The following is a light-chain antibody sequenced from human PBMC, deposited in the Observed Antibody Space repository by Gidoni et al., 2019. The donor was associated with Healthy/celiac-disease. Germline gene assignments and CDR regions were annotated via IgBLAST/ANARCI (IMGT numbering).Light chain of an antibody. Sequence: DIKMTQSPSSLSASVGDRVTITCRASQGISNYLAWYQQKPGKVPKLLIYAASTLQSGVPSRFSGSGSGTDFTLTISSLQPEDVATYYCQKYNSAPLLFGGGTKVEIK. J-gene: IGKJ4*01. V-gene: IGKV1-27*01. CDR2: AAS. CDR3: QKYNSAPLL. CDR1: QGISNY.